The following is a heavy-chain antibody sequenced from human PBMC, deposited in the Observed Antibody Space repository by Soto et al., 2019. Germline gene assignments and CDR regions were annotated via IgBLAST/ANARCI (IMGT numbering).Heavy chain of an antibody. CDR2: INPNSGGT. Sequence: ASVKVSCKASGYTFTGYYMHWVRQAPGQGLEWMGWINPNSGGTNYAQKFQGRVTMTRDTSISTAYMELSRLRSDDTAVYYCVVEKLGHHYYYGMDVWGQGTTVTVS. D-gene: IGHD1-26*01. V-gene: IGHV1-2*02. CDR1: GYTFTGYY. J-gene: IGHJ6*02. CDR3: VVEKLGHHYYYGMDV.